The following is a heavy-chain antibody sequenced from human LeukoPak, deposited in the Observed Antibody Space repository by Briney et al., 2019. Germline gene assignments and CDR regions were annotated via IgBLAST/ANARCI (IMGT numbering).Heavy chain of an antibody. J-gene: IGHJ4*02. CDR1: GYPLSDYY. V-gene: IGHV3-11*05. CDR2: ISSSSSYT. CDR3: ARDSGVVAATPGDY. D-gene: IGHD2-15*01. Sequence: PGGPLRLFCAPSGYPLSDYYMSWLPQARGRGVVGVSYISSSSSYTNYADSVKGRFTISRDNAKNSLYLQMSSLRAEDTAMYYCARDSGVVAATPGDYWGQGTLVTVSS.